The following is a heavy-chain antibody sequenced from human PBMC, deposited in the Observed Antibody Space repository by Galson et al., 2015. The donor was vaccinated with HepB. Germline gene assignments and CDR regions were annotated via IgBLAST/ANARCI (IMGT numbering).Heavy chain of an antibody. CDR2: IYYTGNT. V-gene: IGHV4-39*07. CDR3: ARAAGDSSTYANDY. J-gene: IGHJ4*02. CDR1: GASISSSLYY. Sequence: TLSLTCTVSGASISSSLYYWVWVRQPPEKGLEWIGSIYYTGNTYYKSSLKSRVTISADMSKNQFSLKVSSVTTADTAVYYCARAAGDSSTYANDYWGQGALVTVSS. D-gene: IGHD5-18*01.